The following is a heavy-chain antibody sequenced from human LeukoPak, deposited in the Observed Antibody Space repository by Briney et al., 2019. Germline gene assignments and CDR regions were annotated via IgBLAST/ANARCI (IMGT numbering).Heavy chain of an antibody. CDR1: GGTFSSYA. V-gene: IGHV1-69*13. D-gene: IGHD5-24*01. Sequence: ASVKVSCKASGGTFSSYAISWVRQAPGQGLEWMGGIIPIFGTANYAQKFQGRVTITADESTSTAYMELSSLRSEDTAVCYCAGGMATISDYFDYWGQGTLVTVSS. CDR2: IIPIFGTA. CDR3: AGGMATISDYFDY. J-gene: IGHJ4*02.